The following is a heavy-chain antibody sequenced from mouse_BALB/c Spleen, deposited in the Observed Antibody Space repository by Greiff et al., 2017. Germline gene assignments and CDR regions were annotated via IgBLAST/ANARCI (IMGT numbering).Heavy chain of an antibody. CDR2: ISYSGST. CDR3: VVYYGNYEGYFDY. Sequence: EVQLQESGPGLVKPSQSLSLTCTVTGYSITSDYAWNWIRQFPGNKLEWMGYISYSGSTSYNPSLKSRISITRDTSKNQFFLQLNSVTTEDTATYYCVVYYGNYEGYFDYWGQGTTLTVSS. J-gene: IGHJ2*01. V-gene: IGHV3-2*02. D-gene: IGHD2-1*01. CDR1: GYSITSDYA.